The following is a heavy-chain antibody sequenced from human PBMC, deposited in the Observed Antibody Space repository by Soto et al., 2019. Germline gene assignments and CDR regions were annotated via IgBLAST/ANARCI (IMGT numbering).Heavy chain of an antibody. Sequence: SETMSLTCTVSGGSISSGGYYWSWIRQHPGKGLEWIGYIYYSGSTYYNPSLKSRVTISVDTSKNQFSLKLSSVTAADTAVYYCARDRDRITMVRGVISYYYYGMDVWGQGTTVTVSS. V-gene: IGHV4-31*03. J-gene: IGHJ6*02. CDR2: IYYSGST. D-gene: IGHD3-10*01. CDR3: ARDRDRITMVRGVISYYYYGMDV. CDR1: GGSISSGGYY.